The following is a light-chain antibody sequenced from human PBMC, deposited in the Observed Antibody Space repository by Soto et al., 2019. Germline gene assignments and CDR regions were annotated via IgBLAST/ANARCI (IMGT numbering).Light chain of an antibody. CDR2: GAS. Sequence: EIVLTQSPGTLSLSPGERATLSCRASQSVGSTYLAWYQHKPGQAPRLLIYGASSRATGIPDRISGSGSGTEFTLTISRREAEDFAVYYGQQYGSSRWTLGQGTKVEAK. CDR1: QSVGSTY. CDR3: QQYGSSRWT. J-gene: IGKJ1*01. V-gene: IGKV3-20*01.